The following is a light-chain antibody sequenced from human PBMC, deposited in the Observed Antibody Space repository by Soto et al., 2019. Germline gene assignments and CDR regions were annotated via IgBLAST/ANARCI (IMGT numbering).Light chain of an antibody. J-gene: IGKJ4*01. Sequence: DIVMTQSPLSLPVTPGGPASISCRSSQSLLHSNGYNYLDWYLQKPGQPPQLLIYLGSNRSSGVPDRFSGSGSGTDFTLKISRVEAEDVGVYCCMQALQTPELTFGGGAKVDIK. CDR1: QSLLHSNGYNY. CDR3: MQALQTPELT. CDR2: LGS. V-gene: IGKV2-28*01.